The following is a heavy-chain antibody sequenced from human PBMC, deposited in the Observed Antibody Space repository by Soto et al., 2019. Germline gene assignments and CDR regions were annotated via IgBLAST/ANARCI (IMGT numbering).Heavy chain of an antibody. V-gene: IGHV4-4*02. CDR1: GGSISSSNW. CDR2: IYHSGST. Sequence: TLSLTCAVSGGSISSSNWWSWVRQSPGKGLEWIGEIYHSGSTNYNPSLKSRVTISVDKSKNQFSLKLSSVTAADTAVYYCVSRAEGGYDILTGYYYYYYGMDVWGQGTTVTVSS. J-gene: IGHJ6*02. D-gene: IGHD3-9*01. CDR3: VSRAEGGYDILTGYYYYYYGMDV.